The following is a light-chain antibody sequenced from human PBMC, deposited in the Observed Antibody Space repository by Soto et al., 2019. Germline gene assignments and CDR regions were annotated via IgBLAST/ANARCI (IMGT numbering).Light chain of an antibody. Sequence: ESVLTQSPGTLSLSPGERTTLSCRASESVSNDLAWYQQKPGQSPRPLIYDASNRAAGIPARFSGSGSGTDFTLTISGLEPEDFAVYYCQQRHNWPLTFGGGTKV. J-gene: IGKJ4*01. V-gene: IGKV3-11*01. CDR3: QQRHNWPLT. CDR2: DAS. CDR1: ESVSND.